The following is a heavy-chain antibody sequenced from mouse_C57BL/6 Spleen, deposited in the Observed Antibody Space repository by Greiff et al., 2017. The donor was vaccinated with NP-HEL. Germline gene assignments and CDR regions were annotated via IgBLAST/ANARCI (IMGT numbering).Heavy chain of an antibody. Sequence: QVQLQQPGTELVKPGASVKLSCKASGYTYTSYWMHWVKQRPGQGLEWIGNINPSNGGTNYNEKFKSKATLTVDKSSSTAYMQLSSLTSEDSAVYYCARGAYYDYDVGYAMDYWGQGTSVTVSS. J-gene: IGHJ4*01. CDR2: INPSNGGT. CDR1: GYTYTSYW. CDR3: ARGAYYDYDVGYAMDY. D-gene: IGHD2-4*01. V-gene: IGHV1-53*01.